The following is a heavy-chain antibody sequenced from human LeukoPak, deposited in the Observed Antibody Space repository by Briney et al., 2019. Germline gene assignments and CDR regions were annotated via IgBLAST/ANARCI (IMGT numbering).Heavy chain of an antibody. V-gene: IGHV1-24*01. J-gene: IGHJ6*04. Sequence: ASVKVSCKVSGYTLTELSMHWVRQAPGKGLEWMGGFDPEDGETIYAQKFQGRVTMTEDTSTDTAYMELSSLRSEDTAVYYCATDGSDCSGGSCYSYAMDVWGKGTTVTVSS. CDR3: ATDGSDCSGGSCYSYAMDV. D-gene: IGHD2-15*01. CDR1: GYTLTELS. CDR2: FDPEDGET.